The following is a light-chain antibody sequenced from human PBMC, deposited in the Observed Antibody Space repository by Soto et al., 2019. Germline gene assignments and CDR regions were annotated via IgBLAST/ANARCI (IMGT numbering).Light chain of an antibody. CDR2: AAF. J-gene: IGKJ2*01. CDR1: QGISND. Sequence: AIQMTQSPSSLSASVGDRVTITCRASQGISNDLGWYQQKPGKAPNLLIYAAFNLQSGVPSRFSVSGSGTDFTLTISSLQPEDFATYYCLQDYNSPYTFGQGTKLEI. V-gene: IGKV1-6*01. CDR3: LQDYNSPYT.